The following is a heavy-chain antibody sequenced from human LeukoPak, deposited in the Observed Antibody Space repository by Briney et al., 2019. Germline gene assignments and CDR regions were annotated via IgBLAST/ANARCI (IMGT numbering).Heavy chain of an antibody. CDR2: IGSAGYT. CDR3: VRQPDSARYGFDY. CDR1: GFTFDNND. V-gene: IGHV3-13*01. D-gene: IGHD1-14*01. J-gene: IGHJ4*02. Sequence: GGSLRLSCEVSGFTFDNNDMHWVRQTTGKGLEWVSAIGSAGYTYYADSVRGRFTITRDDAKQSLYLQMNSLRVEDTAVYHCVRQPDSARYGFDYWGRGTQVTVSS.